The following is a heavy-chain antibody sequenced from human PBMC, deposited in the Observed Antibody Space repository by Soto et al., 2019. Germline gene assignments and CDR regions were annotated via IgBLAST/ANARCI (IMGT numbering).Heavy chain of an antibody. CDR1: GFSLTTSGVG. Sequence: QITLKESGPALVKPTQTLTLTCTFSGFSLTTSGVGVGWIRQPPGKALEWLALVYWDDDKRYSPSLKNRLTLTKVASKNQLVLTMTTMNPVDTATYYCAHSPSYGTVLAFDYWGPGTLVTVSS. V-gene: IGHV2-5*02. CDR2: VYWDDDK. J-gene: IGHJ4*02. D-gene: IGHD1-1*01. CDR3: AHSPSYGTVLAFDY.